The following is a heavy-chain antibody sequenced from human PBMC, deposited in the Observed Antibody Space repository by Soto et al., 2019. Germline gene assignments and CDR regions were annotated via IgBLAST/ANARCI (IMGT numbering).Heavy chain of an antibody. CDR3: AQDGGSVCSGGTCYSQSPDY. V-gene: IGHV3-23*01. D-gene: IGHD2-15*01. Sequence: PGGSLRRSGAASGSSLTSYAMGWGRLGPRNALQWVSGIDGSGRNTYYADSVKGRFTIYRENSKNRLYVQMNGLRVEDTALYHCAQDGGSVCSGGTCYSQSPDYCREVNLVAVCS. J-gene: IGHJ4*02. CDR1: GSSLTSYA. CDR2: IDGSGRNT.